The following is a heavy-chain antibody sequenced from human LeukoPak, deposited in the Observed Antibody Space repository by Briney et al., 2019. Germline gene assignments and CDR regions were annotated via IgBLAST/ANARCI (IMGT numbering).Heavy chain of an antibody. CDR3: ARDGDGGNSDY. CDR1: GGTFSSYA. V-gene: IGHV1-69*13. CDR2: IIPIFGTA. D-gene: IGHD4-23*01. J-gene: IGHJ4*02. Sequence: AASVKVSCKASGGTFSSYAISWVRQAPGQGLEWMGGIIPIFGTANYAQKFQGRVTITADESTSTAYMELSSLRSEDTAVYYCARDGDGGNSDYWGQGTLVTVSS.